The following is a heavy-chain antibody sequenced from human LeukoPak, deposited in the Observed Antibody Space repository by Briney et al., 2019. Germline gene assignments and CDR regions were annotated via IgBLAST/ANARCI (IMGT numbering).Heavy chain of an antibody. V-gene: IGHV3-30*02. CDR2: IRYDGSNK. CDR1: GFTFSSYG. Sequence: GGSLRLSCAASGFTFSSYGMHWVRQAPGKGLEWVAFIRYDGSNKYYADSVKGRFTISGDNSKNTLYLQMNSLRAEDTAVYYCAKDTYIVLMVYAMDYWGQGTLVTVSS. D-gene: IGHD2-8*01. J-gene: IGHJ4*02. CDR3: AKDTYIVLMVYAMDY.